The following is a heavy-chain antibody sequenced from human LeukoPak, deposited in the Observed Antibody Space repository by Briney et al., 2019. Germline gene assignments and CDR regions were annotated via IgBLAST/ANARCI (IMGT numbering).Heavy chain of an antibody. CDR1: GFTFSTSA. D-gene: IGHD3-10*01. V-gene: IGHV3-64D*09. Sequence: GGCLRLSCSASGFTFSTSAMHWVRQAPGKGLEYVSAISSNGGSTYYADSVKGRFTISRDNSKNTLHLQMSSLRAEDTAVYYCVGVRWFGGSNWFDPWGQGTLVTVSS. CDR3: VGVRWFGGSNWFDP. J-gene: IGHJ5*02. CDR2: ISSNGGST.